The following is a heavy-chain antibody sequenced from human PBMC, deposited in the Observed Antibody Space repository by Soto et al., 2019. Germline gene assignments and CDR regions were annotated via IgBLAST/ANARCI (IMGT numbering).Heavy chain of an antibody. J-gene: IGHJ6*02. CDR3: AKGFSSGWSRGYYYYGMDV. Sequence: GGSLRLSCAASGFTFSSYAMSWVRQAPGKGLEWVSAISGSGGSTYYADSVKGRFTISRDNSKNTLYLQMNSLRAEDTAVYYCAKGFSSGWSRGYYYYGMDVWGQGTTVTV. CDR2: ISGSGGST. CDR1: GFTFSSYA. V-gene: IGHV3-23*01. D-gene: IGHD6-19*01.